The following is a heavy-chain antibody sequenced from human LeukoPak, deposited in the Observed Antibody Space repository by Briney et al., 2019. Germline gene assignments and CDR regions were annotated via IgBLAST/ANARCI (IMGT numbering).Heavy chain of an antibody. Sequence: GGSLRLSCAASGFTFSNCWMSWLRQAPGKGLEWVANIKQDGSETFYVDSAKGRFTISRDNAKNSLYLQMTSLRPEDTAVYFCARGSDTTFRPCDSWGQGTLVTVSS. CDR3: ARGSDTTFRPCDS. CDR2: IKQDGSET. D-gene: IGHD2-2*01. CDR1: GFTFSNCW. J-gene: IGHJ5*01. V-gene: IGHV3-7*01.